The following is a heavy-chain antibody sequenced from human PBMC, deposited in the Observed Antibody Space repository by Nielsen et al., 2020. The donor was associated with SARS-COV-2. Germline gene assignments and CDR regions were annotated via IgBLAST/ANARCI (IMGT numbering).Heavy chain of an antibody. D-gene: IGHD3-10*01. CDR3: ARDQITMVRGVIDY. Sequence: GGSLRLSFSVSGFTFSSYSMNWFRQAPGRLLDWFSSIIISSSYIYYADSVKGRFTISRDNAKNSLYLQMDSLRAEDTAVYYCARDQITMVRGVIDYWGQGTLVTVSS. CDR1: GFTFSSYS. CDR2: IIISSSYI. J-gene: IGHJ4*02. V-gene: IGHV3-21*01.